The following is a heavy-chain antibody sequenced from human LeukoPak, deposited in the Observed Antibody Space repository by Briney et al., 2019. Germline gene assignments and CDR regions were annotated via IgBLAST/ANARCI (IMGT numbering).Heavy chain of an antibody. Sequence: GGSLRLSCAASGFTFSSYWMTWVRQGPGKGLEWVANIRPDGSLIYYVDSVKGRFTISRDNAKNSLYLQMNSLRAEDTAVYYCAKWELYSGFYYIDYWGQGTLATVSS. V-gene: IGHV3-7*01. CDR3: AKWELYSGFYYIDY. J-gene: IGHJ4*02. D-gene: IGHD1-26*01. CDR1: GFTFSSYW. CDR2: IRPDGSLI.